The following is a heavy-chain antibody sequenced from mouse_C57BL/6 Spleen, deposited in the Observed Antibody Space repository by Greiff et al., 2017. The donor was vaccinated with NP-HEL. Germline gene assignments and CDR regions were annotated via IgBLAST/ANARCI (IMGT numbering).Heavy chain of an antibody. D-gene: IGHD2-5*01. CDR2: ISSGGSYT. Sequence: EVQLVESGGDLVKPGGSLKLSCAASGFTFSSYGMSWVRQTPDKRLEWVATISSGGSYTYYPDSVKGRFTISRDNAKNTLYLQMSSLKSEDTAMYYCARQEYSNYGFAYWGQGTLVTVSA. V-gene: IGHV5-6*01. J-gene: IGHJ3*01. CDR3: ARQEYSNYGFAY. CDR1: GFTFSSYG.